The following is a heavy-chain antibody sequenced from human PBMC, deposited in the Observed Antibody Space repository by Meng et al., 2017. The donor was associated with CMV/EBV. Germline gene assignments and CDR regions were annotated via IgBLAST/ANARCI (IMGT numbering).Heavy chain of an antibody. J-gene: IGHJ4*02. CDR1: GCFFSGFF. CDR3: ARERGDDSGYNFDS. D-gene: IGHD3-22*01. V-gene: IGHV4-4*07. CDR2: IYSTGGT. Sequence: VQSQESGPGLVKPWEILSLTCSVFGCFFSGFFWTWIRQPAGKGLEWIGRIYSTGGTNYNPSFESRVTISLDGSNNQFSLKLNSVTAADTAIYYCARERGDDSGYNFDSWGQGTLVTVSS.